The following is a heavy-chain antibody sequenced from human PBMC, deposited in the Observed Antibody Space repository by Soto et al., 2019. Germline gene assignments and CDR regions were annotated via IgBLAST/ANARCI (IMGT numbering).Heavy chain of an antibody. V-gene: IGHV4-31*03. CDR3: ARGDSTVSSVFDY. D-gene: IGHD4-17*01. J-gene: IGHJ4*02. Sequence: QVQLQESGPGLVKPSQTLSLTCTVSGGPFSGGGYYWSWVRQAPGKGLEWMGYILHNGDTSYTPSLKSRITISKDTSKRQFSLNLSSVTAADTAVYYCARGDSTVSSVFDYWGQGMLVTVSS. CDR2: ILHNGDT. CDR1: GGPFSGGGYY.